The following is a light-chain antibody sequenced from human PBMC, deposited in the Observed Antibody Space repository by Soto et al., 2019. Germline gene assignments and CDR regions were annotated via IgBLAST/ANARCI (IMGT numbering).Light chain of an antibody. CDR1: SGHATYA. CDR3: QTWATGIQV. CDR2: VNSDGRH. J-gene: IGLJ3*02. V-gene: IGLV4-69*01. Sequence: QLVLTQSPSASASLGASVKLTCILSSGHATYAIAWHQQQPEKGPRYLMKVNSDGRHYKGDGIPDRFSGSSSGAERYLTISSLRSEDEADYYCQTWATGIQVFGGGTKLTVL.